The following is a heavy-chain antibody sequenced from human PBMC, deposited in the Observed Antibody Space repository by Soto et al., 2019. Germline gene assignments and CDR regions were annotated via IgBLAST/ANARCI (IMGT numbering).Heavy chain of an antibody. J-gene: IGHJ6*02. CDR2: ISVNNGNT. D-gene: IGHD2-2*01. CDR1: GYTFTSYG. CDR3: ARDRSTSDV. V-gene: IGHV1-18*01. Sequence: QVQLVQSGAEVKKPGASVKVSCKTSGYTFTSYGISWVRQAPGQGLEWMGWISVNNGNTDYAQNLQGRVTMTTDTSTNTVYMELRSLRSDDTAVYYCARDRSTSDVWGQGTTVTVSS.